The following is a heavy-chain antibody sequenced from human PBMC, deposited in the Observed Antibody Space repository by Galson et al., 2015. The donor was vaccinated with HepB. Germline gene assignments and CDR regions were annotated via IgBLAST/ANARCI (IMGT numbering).Heavy chain of an antibody. Sequence: CAISGDSVSGNIVSWNWIRQSPSRGLEWLGRTYFRSKWYYDYAVSVKSRITINPDTSENQFSLQLHSVTPEDTALYYCARDLGTSRRAYDIWGQGTLVTVSS. CDR2: TYFRSKWYY. D-gene: IGHD1-1*01. V-gene: IGHV6-1*01. J-gene: IGHJ3*02. CDR3: ARDLGTSRRAYDI. CDR1: GDSVSGNIVS.